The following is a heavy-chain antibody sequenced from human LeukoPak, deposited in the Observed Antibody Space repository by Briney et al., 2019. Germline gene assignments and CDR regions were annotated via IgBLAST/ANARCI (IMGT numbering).Heavy chain of an antibody. CDR2: ISSSSSTI. Sequence: GGSLRLSCAASGFTFSSYSMNWVRQAPGKGLEWVSYISSSSSTIYYADSVKGRFTISRDNAKNSLYLQMNSLRAEDTAVYYCARVRLGDRNDGLPPDDAFDIWGQGTMVTVSS. CDR3: ARVRLGDRNDGLPPDDAFDI. D-gene: IGHD1-1*01. CDR1: GFTFSSYS. V-gene: IGHV3-48*04. J-gene: IGHJ3*02.